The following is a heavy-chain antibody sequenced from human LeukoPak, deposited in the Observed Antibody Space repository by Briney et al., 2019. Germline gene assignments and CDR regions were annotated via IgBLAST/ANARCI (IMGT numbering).Heavy chain of an antibody. CDR1: GFTFSSYA. V-gene: IGHV3-23*01. Sequence: GGSLRLSCAASGFTFSSYAMSWVRQAPGKGLEWVSAISGSGGSTYYADSVKGRFTISRDNSKNTLYLQMNSLRAEDTAVYYCAKGSYYDNSGSFYFDYWGQGTLVTVSS. CDR3: AKGSYYDNSGSFYFDY. CDR2: ISGSGGST. J-gene: IGHJ4*02. D-gene: IGHD3-22*01.